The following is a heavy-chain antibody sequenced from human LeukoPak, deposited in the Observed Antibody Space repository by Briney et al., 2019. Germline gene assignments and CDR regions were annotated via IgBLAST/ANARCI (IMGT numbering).Heavy chain of an antibody. CDR3: TRDVASSTYHFDSSGLLDY. V-gene: IGHV3-23*01. J-gene: IGHJ4*02. CDR1: GFTFSTYS. Sequence: GGSLRLSCAASGFTFSTYSMSWVRQAPGKGLEWVSGISGNGVNTYHADSVKGRFTISRDNSKNTLYLQMDSLRGEDTAVYYCTRDVASSTYHFDSSGLLDYWGQGTPVTVSS. D-gene: IGHD3-22*01. CDR2: ISGNGVNT.